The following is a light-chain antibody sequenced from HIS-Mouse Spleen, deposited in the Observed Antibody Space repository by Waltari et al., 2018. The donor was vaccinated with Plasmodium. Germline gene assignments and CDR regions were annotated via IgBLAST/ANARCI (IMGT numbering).Light chain of an antibody. Sequence: EIVLTQSPATLSLSPGERATLSCRASQRVSSYLAWYQQKPGQAPRLLIYDASNRATGIPARFSGSGSGTDFTLTISSLEPEDFAVYYCQQRSNWPPLTFGGGTKLEIK. CDR2: DAS. CDR3: QQRSNWPPLT. J-gene: IGKJ4*01. V-gene: IGKV3-11*01. CDR1: QRVSSY.